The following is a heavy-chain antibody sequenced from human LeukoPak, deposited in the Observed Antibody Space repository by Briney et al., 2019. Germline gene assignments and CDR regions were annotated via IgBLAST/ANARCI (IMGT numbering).Heavy chain of an antibody. V-gene: IGHV3-53*05. CDR2: IYSGGST. Sequence: GGSLRLSCAASELTLSSNYMSWIRQAPGRGLEWVSFIYSGGSTYYADSVKGRFTISRDNSKNTLYLQMTSLGVEDTALYYCARSHPSDTSGWSNPYFDKWGQGTLVTVSS. D-gene: IGHD3-22*01. CDR3: ARSHPSDTSGWSNPYFDK. CDR1: ELTLSSNY. J-gene: IGHJ4*02.